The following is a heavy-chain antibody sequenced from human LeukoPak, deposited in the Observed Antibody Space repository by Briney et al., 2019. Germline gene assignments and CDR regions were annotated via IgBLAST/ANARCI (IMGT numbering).Heavy chain of an antibody. V-gene: IGHV3-23*01. J-gene: IGHJ2*01. CDR3: AKGWYFDL. CDR2: ISGSGSYI. Sequence: GGSLRLSCAASGFTFSKYAMTWVRQAPGKGLEWVSGISGSGSYIYNPDSVKGRFTISRDNSQNTLYLQMNSLRVEDTAIYYCAKGWYFDLWGRGTLVTVSS. CDR1: GFTFSKYA.